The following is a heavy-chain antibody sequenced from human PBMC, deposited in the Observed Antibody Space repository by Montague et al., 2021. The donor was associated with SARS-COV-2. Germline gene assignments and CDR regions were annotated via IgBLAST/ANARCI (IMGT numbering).Heavy chain of an antibody. Sequence: TLSLTCSVSGASLSSGGYFWAWVRQLPGKDLEWIGYIFHSGNTYYNPSLKSRVIISQDTSDNHLFLTLMSVTAADTAVYCCARERSLGDNYKYFDYWGQGTLVTVSS. CDR1: GASLSSGGYF. CDR3: ARERSLGDNYKYFDY. J-gene: IGHJ4*02. V-gene: IGHV4-31*03. CDR2: IFHSGNT. D-gene: IGHD5-24*01.